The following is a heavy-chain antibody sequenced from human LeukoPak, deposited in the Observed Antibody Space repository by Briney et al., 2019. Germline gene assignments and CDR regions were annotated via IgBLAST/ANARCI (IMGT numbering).Heavy chain of an antibody. D-gene: IGHD2-8*01. J-gene: IGHJ4*02. CDR3: TRSVRNGHFDY. Sequence: ASVKVSCKASGGTFSSYAISWVRQAPGQGLEWMRWMNPNSGNTGYAQKFQGRVTMTRSTSISTAYMELSSLRFEDTAVYFCTRSVRNGHFDYWGQGTLVTVSS. CDR1: GGTFSSYA. CDR2: MNPNSGNT. V-gene: IGHV1-8*02.